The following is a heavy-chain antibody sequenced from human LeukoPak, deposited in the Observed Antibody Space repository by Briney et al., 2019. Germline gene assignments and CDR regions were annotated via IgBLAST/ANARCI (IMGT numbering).Heavy chain of an antibody. D-gene: IGHD1-26*01. CDR1: GFTFSSYS. J-gene: IGHJ4*02. CDR3: VYYLVGAKRSFDY. V-gene: IGHV3-21*01. CDR2: ISSNSNFI. Sequence: GGSLRLSCAASGFTFSSYSMNWVLQAPGKGLEWVSSISSNSNFIYYADSVKGRFNISRDNAKNSLFMQMTSLRAEDTAVYFCVYYLVGAKRSFDYWGQGTLVTVSS.